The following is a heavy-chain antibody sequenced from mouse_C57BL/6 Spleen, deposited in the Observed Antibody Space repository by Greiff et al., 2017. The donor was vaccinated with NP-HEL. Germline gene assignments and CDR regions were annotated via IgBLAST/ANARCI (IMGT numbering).Heavy chain of an antibody. Sequence: EVKLVESGGGLVKPGGSLKLSCAASGFTFSSYAMSWVRQTPEKRLEWVATISDGGCYTYYPDNVKGRFPISRDNAKNTLYLQMSHLKSEDTAMYYCARAFTTVVATNYLDYWGQGTTLTVSS. CDR1: GFTFSSYA. CDR2: ISDGGCYT. J-gene: IGHJ2*01. CDR3: ARAFTTVVATNYLDY. V-gene: IGHV5-4*03. D-gene: IGHD1-1*01.